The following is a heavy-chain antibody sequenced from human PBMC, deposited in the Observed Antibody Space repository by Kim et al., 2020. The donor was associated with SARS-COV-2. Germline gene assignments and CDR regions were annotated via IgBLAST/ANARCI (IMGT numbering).Heavy chain of an antibody. V-gene: IGHV3-7*01. Sequence: GGSLRLSCAASGFSFSSYYISWIRQAPGKGPQWVANIKQDGGEKYYIDSVKGRFTISRDNAKNSVYLQMNNLRAEDTAVYYCTSDVLGRGDVWGKGTTVIVST. J-gene: IGHJ6*04. CDR1: GFSFSSYY. D-gene: IGHD3-10*02. CDR3: TSDVLGRGDV. CDR2: IKQDGGEK.